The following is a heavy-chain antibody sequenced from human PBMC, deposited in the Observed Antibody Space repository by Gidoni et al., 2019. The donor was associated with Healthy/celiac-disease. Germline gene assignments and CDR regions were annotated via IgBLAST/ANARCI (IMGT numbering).Heavy chain of an antibody. CDR2: ISAYNGHT. J-gene: IGHJ4*02. Sequence: QVQLVQSGAEGWKPGASVKVSCKASGYTSTTHGISWVRPAPGQGLEWMGWISAYNGHTNYAQKPQGRVPRSTDTSTNTAYMELGSLRSDDAAVYYCARDSSVYSGYDLPFDYWGQGTLVTVSS. CDR1: GYTSTTHG. V-gene: IGHV1-18*01. CDR3: ARDSSVYSGYDLPFDY. D-gene: IGHD5-12*01.